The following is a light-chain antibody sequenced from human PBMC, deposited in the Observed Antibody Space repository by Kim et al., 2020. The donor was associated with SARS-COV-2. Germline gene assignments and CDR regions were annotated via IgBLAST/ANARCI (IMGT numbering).Light chain of an antibody. V-gene: IGLV3-19*01. J-gene: IGLJ2*01. CDR1: SLRIYY. Sequence: SSELTQDPAVSVALGQTVRITCQGDSLRIYYASWYQQKPGQAPVLVIYGRNNRPSGIPDRFSGSSSGNTASLTITGAQAEDEADYYCHSRDSSGNHLVFG. CDR2: GRN. CDR3: HSRDSSGNHLV.